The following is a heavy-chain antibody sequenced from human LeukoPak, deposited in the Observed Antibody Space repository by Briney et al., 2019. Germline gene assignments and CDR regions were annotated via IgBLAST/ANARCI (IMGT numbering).Heavy chain of an antibody. CDR1: GGTFSSYA. CDR3: ARGDYGSGSYYESWFDP. D-gene: IGHD3-10*01. CDR2: MNPNSGNT. J-gene: IGHJ5*02. Sequence: ASVKVSCKASGGTFSSYAISWVRQATGQGLEWMGWMNPNSGNTGYAQKFQGRVTMTRNTSISTAYMELSSLRSEDTAVYYCARGDYGSGSYYESWFDPWGQGTLVTVSS. V-gene: IGHV1-8*02.